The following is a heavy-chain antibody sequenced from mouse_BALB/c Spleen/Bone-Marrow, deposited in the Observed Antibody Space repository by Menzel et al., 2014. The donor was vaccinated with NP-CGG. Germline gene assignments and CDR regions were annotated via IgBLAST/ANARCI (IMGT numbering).Heavy chain of an antibody. CDR3: ARYDYRYSWFAY. CDR1: GFNIKDTY. Sequence: VQLQQSGAELVKPGASVKLSCTASGFNIKDTYMHWVKQRPEQGLEWIGRIDPANGNTKYDPRFQGTATITTDTSSNTAYLQLRSLTSEDTAVYYCARYDYRYSWFAYWGQGTLVTVSA. CDR2: IDPANGNT. D-gene: IGHD2-14*01. J-gene: IGHJ3*01. V-gene: IGHV14-3*02.